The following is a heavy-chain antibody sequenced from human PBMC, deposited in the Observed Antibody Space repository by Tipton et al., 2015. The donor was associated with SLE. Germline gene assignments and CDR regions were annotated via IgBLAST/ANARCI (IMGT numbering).Heavy chain of an antibody. CDR1: GGSISSYY. J-gene: IGHJ3*02. CDR2: IYTSGST. CDR3: AGPNRGYSYGLDI. V-gene: IGHV4-4*09. D-gene: IGHD5-18*01. Sequence: TLSLTCTVSGGSISSYYWSWVRQPPGKGLEWIGYIYTSGSTNYNPSLKSRLTISVDTSKNQFSLKLSSVTAADTAVYYCAGPNRGYSYGLDIWGQGTMVTVSS.